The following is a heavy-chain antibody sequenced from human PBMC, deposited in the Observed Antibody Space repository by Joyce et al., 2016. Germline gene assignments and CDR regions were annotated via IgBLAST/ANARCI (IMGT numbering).Heavy chain of an antibody. CDR3: AKDQDYGDYSVDY. J-gene: IGHJ4*02. CDR1: RFAFSSYA. V-gene: IGHV3-23*01. CDR2: ISSSGGST. D-gene: IGHD4-17*01. Sequence: EVQLLESGGGLVQPGGSLRLSCAASRFAFSSYAMSWVRQAPGKGLGWVSTISSSGGSTYYADSVKGRFTISRDNSENTLYLQMNSLRAGDTAVYYCAKDQDYGDYSVDYWGQRTLVTVSS.